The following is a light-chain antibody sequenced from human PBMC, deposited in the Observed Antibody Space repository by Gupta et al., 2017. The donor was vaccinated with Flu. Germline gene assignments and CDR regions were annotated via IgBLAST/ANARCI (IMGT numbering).Light chain of an antibody. CDR1: QSRLHSNGYNY. Sequence: VIPGEPASISCSSSQSRLHSNGYNYLDWYLQKPGQSPQFLIYLGSNRASGVPDRFSGSGSGKDFTLKISRVEAEDVGVYYCMQALQTPPTFGQGTKVEIK. CDR3: MQALQTPPT. J-gene: IGKJ2*01. V-gene: IGKV2-28*01. CDR2: LGS.